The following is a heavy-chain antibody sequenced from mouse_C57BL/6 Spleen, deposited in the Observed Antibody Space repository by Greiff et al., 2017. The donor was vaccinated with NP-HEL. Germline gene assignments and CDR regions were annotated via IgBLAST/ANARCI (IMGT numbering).Heavy chain of an antibody. CDR3: ARHDTTVVDSYWYFDV. CDR2: ISNGGSYT. Sequence: DVQLVESGGDLVKPGGSLKLSCAASGFTFSNYGMSWVRQTPDKRLEWVATISNGGSYTYYPDSVKGRFTISRDKAKNTLYLQMSSLKSEDTAMYYCARHDTTVVDSYWYFDVWGTGTTVTVSS. D-gene: IGHD1-1*01. V-gene: IGHV5-6*01. J-gene: IGHJ1*03. CDR1: GFTFSNYG.